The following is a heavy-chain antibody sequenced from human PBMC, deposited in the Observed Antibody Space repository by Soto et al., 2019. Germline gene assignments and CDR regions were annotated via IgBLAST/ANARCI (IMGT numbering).Heavy chain of an antibody. CDR1: GGSVSSGSYY. J-gene: IGHJ4*02. CDR2: IYYSGST. D-gene: IGHD1-26*01. CDR3: ARRYGGNLDY. Sequence: PSETLSLTCTVSGGSVSSGSYYWSWVRQAPGKGLEWIGYIYYSGSTNYNPSLKSRVTISVDTSKNQFSLKLSSVTAADTAVYYCARRYGGNLDYWGQGTLVTVSS. V-gene: IGHV4-61*01.